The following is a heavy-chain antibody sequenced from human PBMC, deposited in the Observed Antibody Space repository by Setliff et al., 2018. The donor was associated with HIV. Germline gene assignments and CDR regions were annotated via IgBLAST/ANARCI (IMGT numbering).Heavy chain of an antibody. V-gene: IGHV1-2*02. D-gene: IGHD3-22*01. CDR2: INPRSGGT. J-gene: IGHJ4*02. Sequence: GASVKVSCKASGYSFTDHYMHWVRQAPGQGLEWMGWINPRSGGTNYAQKFQGTVTMTRDTSINTAYMEMSRLRSDDTAVYYCAREERYYDGKGALDYWGQGMLVTVSS. CDR1: GYSFTDHY. CDR3: AREERYYDGKGALDY.